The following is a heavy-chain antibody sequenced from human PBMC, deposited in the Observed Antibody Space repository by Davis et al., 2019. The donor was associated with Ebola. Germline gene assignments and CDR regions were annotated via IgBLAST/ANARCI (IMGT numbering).Heavy chain of an antibody. CDR3: AKDGGSYWDLYYYGMDV. CDR2: INPGGGGT. CDR1: GYTFTNYY. J-gene: IGHJ6*04. Sequence: AASVKVSCKASGYTFTNYYVHWVRQAHGQGLEWMGIINPGGGGTSYAQRFQGRVTMTRETSTSTVYMELSSLSSEDTAVYYCAKDGGSYWDLYYYGMDVWGKGTTVTVSS. V-gene: IGHV1-46*01. D-gene: IGHD1-26*01.